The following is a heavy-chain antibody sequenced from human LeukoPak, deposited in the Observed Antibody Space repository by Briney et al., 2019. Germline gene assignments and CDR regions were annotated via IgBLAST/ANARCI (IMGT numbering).Heavy chain of an antibody. D-gene: IGHD6-13*01. J-gene: IGHJ4*02. CDR1: GFTFSSYG. CDR3: AKGGSRYSSRGY. Sequence: GGTLRLSCAASGFTFSSYGMSWVHQAPGKGLEWVSAISGSGGSTYYADSVKGRFTISRDNSKNTLYLQTNSLRAEDTAVYYCAKGGSRYSSRGYWGQGTLVTVSS. V-gene: IGHV3-23*01. CDR2: ISGSGGST.